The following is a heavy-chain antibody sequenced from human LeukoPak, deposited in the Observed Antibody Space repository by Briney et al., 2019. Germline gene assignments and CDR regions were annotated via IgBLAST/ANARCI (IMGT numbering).Heavy chain of an antibody. J-gene: IGHJ4*02. Sequence: SQTLSLTCAISGDSVSSNSAAWNWIRQSPSRGLEWLGRTYYRSKWYNDYAVSVKSRITINPDTSKNQFSLQLNSVTPEDTAVYYCARGTMYYDFWSGYYKGGGYFDYWGQGTLVTVSS. CDR1: GDSVSSNSAA. V-gene: IGHV6-1*01. CDR2: TYYRSKWYN. CDR3: ARGTMYYDFWSGYYKGGGYFDY. D-gene: IGHD3-3*01.